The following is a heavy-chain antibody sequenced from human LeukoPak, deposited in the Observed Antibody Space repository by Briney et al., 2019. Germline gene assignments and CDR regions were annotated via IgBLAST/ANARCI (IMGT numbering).Heavy chain of an antibody. J-gene: IGHJ4*02. CDR1: GFTFSTYS. CDR2: MTTSRSSI. Sequence: GGSLRLSCAASGFTFSTYSINWVRQAPGKGLEWVSSMTTSRSSIFYADSVKGRFTISRDNAKNSLYLQMNSLRADDTAVYYCAREDQEGFDYWGQGTLVTVSS. CDR3: AREDQEGFDY. V-gene: IGHV3-21*01.